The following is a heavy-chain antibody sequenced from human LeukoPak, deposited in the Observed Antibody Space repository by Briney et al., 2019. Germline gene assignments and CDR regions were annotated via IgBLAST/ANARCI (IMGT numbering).Heavy chain of an antibody. V-gene: IGHV3-30*04. D-gene: IGHD3-10*01. J-gene: IGHJ4*02. CDR1: GFTFSSYA. Sequence: GGSLRLSCAASGFTFSSYAMHWVRQAPGKGLEWVAVISYDGSNKYYADSVKGRFTISRDNAKNSLYLQMNSLTVEDTAVYYCVRERYHGSGAPKYDYWGQGTLVTVSS. CDR3: VRERYHGSGAPKYDY. CDR2: ISYDGSNK.